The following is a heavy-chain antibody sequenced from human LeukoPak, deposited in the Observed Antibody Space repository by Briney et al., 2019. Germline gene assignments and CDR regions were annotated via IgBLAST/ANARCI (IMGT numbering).Heavy chain of an antibody. CDR2: ISGSSGYL. D-gene: IGHD6-19*01. Sequence: GSLRLSCAGSGFTFSFYAMNWVRQAPGKGLEWVSSISGSSGYLYYADSVKGRFTISRDNAKNSLYLQMNSLRDEDTAVYYCATNSPDSSGSYVGPFERWGQGTLVTVSS. CDR1: GFTFSFYA. V-gene: IGHV3-21*01. J-gene: IGHJ4*02. CDR3: ATNSPDSSGSYVGPFER.